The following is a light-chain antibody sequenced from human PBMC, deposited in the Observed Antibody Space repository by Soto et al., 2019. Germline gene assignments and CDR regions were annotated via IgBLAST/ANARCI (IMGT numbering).Light chain of an antibody. Sequence: DIQMTQSPSSVPASVGDTVTITCRASQAVSTWLAWYQQKPGGAPKLLIYAASTLQSGVPALFSGSGSGTDFTLTIRSLQPEEFATYYCQQVASFPRTFGGGTKVDIK. V-gene: IGKV1-12*01. CDR3: QQVASFPRT. CDR2: AAS. CDR1: QAVSTW. J-gene: IGKJ4*01.